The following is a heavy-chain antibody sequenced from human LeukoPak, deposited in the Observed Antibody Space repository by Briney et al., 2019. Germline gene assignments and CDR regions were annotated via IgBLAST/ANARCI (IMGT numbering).Heavy chain of an antibody. V-gene: IGHV3-33*01. Sequence: PGGSLRLSCAASGITFSNYGMHWVRQAPGKGLEWVAIIWNDGSNKYYADSVKGRFTISRDNAKNSLYLQMNSLRAEDTAVYYCARDREVSPYDSSGGDWFDPWGQGTLVTVSS. CDR2: IWNDGSNK. CDR1: GITFSNYG. J-gene: IGHJ5*02. CDR3: ARDREVSPYDSSGGDWFDP. D-gene: IGHD3-22*01.